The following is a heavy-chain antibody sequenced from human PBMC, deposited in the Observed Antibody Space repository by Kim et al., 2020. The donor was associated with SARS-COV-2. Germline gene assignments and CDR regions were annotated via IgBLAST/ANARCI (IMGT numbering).Heavy chain of an antibody. J-gene: IGHJ4*02. CDR1: GYTFTSYY. Sequence: ASVKVSCKASGYTFTSYYMHWVRQAPGQGLEWMGIINPSGGSTSYAQKFQGRVTMTRDTSTSTVYMELSSLRSEDTAVYYCARVCSGSYPQSGYYFDYWGQGTLVSVSS. CDR3: ARVCSGSYPQSGYYFDY. D-gene: IGHD1-26*01. V-gene: IGHV1-46*01. CDR2: INPSGGST.